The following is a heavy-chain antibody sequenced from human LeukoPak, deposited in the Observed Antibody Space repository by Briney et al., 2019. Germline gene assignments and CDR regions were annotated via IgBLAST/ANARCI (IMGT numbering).Heavy chain of an antibody. D-gene: IGHD4-17*01. Sequence: PGGSLRLSCAASGFTFSTYAMSWVRQAPGKGLEGVSSIRGSDGSTYYADSVKGRFAISRDNSKNTLYLQMNSLRAEDTAVYYCAKDVYGDYGGLDYWGQGTLVTVSS. J-gene: IGHJ4*02. CDR2: IRGSDGST. V-gene: IGHV3-23*01. CDR3: AKDVYGDYGGLDY. CDR1: GFTFSTYA.